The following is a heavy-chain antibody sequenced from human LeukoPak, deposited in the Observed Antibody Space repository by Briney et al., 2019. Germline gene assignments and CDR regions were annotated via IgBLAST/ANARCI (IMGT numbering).Heavy chain of an antibody. CDR2: ISSSSSYI. V-gene: IGHV3-21*01. CDR1: GFTFSSYS. D-gene: IGHD5-12*01. J-gene: IGHJ6*02. CDR3: GRGGYSGYDLSPKYYGMDV. Sequence: PGGSLRLSCAASGFTFSSYSMNWVRQAPGKGLEWVSSISSSSSYIYYADSVKGRFTISRDNAKNSLYLQMNSLRAEDTAVYYCGRGGYSGYDLSPKYYGMDVWGQGTTVTVSS.